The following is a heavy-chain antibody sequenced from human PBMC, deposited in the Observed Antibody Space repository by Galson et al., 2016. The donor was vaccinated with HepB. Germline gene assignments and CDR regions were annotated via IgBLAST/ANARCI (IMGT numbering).Heavy chain of an antibody. V-gene: IGHV3-21*01. CDR1: GFTFSTYS. CDR2: ISITSGYK. Sequence: SLRLSCAASGFTFSTYSMNWVRQAPGKGLEWVSFISITSGYKYYADSLKGRVTTSRDNAKNSLYLQMNSLRAEDTAVYYCTSPPEGDRRYFDLWGRGTLVTVSS. J-gene: IGHJ2*01. D-gene: IGHD3-16*01. CDR3: TSPPEGDRRYFDL.